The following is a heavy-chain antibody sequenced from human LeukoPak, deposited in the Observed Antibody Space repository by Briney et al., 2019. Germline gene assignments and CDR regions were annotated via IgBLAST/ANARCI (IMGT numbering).Heavy chain of an antibody. CDR3: AREGRMGTADAFDV. V-gene: IGHV3-13*01. D-gene: IGHD1-14*01. J-gene: IGHJ3*01. CDR2: VGIASDT. Sequence: GGSLRLSCAASGFTFNNYEMQWVRQTAGKGLEWVSAVGIASDTFYAGSVKGRFSISRDNAESCLFLQMNSLRAGDTAVYYCAREGRMGTADAFDVWGQGTMVTVSS. CDR1: GFTFNNYE.